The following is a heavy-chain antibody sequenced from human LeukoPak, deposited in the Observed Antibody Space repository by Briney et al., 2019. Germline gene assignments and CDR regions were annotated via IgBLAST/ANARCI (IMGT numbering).Heavy chain of an antibody. J-gene: IGHJ6*03. Sequence: PGGSLRLSCAASGFTFSSYWMSWVRQAPGKGLEWVANIKQDGSEKYYVDSVKGRFTISRDNAKNSLYLQMNSLRAEDTAVYYCARDFQLRYFGRAMDVWGKGTTVTVSS. D-gene: IGHD3-9*01. CDR1: GFTFSSYW. V-gene: IGHV3-7*01. CDR2: IKQDGSEK. CDR3: ARDFQLRYFGRAMDV.